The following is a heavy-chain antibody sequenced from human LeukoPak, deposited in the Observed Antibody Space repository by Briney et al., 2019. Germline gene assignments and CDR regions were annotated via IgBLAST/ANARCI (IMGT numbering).Heavy chain of an antibody. J-gene: IGHJ2*01. CDR1: GGSISSSSYY. D-gene: IGHD6-13*01. V-gene: IGHV4-39*07. CDR3: ARDSWYWYFDL. CDR2: IYYSGST. Sequence: SETLSLTCTVSGGSISSSSYYWGWIRQPPGKGLEWIGSIYYSGSTYYNPSLKSRVTISVDTSKNQFSLKLSSVTAADTAVYYCARDSWYWYFDLWGRGTLVTVSS.